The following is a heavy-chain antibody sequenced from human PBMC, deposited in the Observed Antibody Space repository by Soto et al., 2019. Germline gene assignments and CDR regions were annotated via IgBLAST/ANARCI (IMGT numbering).Heavy chain of an antibody. CDR3: AKLLRGGGIGRYYYYGMDV. CDR2: ISYDGSNK. CDR1: GFTFSSYG. Sequence: GGSLRLSCAASGFTFSSYGMHWVRQAPGKGLEWVAVISYDGSNKYYADSVKGRFTISRDNSKNTLYLQMNSLRAEDTAVYYCAKLLRGGGIGRYYYYGMDVWGQGTTVTVSS. V-gene: IGHV3-30*18. J-gene: IGHJ6*02. D-gene: IGHD1-26*01.